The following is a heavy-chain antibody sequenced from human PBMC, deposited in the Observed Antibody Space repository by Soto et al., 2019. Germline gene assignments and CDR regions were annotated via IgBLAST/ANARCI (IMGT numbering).Heavy chain of an antibody. CDR1: GGTFSSYA. J-gene: IGHJ5*02. CDR3: ARGRGYCSSTSCYSLGFDP. CDR2: IIPIFGTA. Sequence: QVQLVQSGAEVKKPGSSVKFSCKASGGTFSSYAISWVRQAPGQGLEWMGGIIPIFGTANYAQKFQGRVTITADESTSTAYMELSSLRSEDTAVYYCARGRGYCSSTSCYSLGFDPWGQGTLVTVSS. V-gene: IGHV1-69*01. D-gene: IGHD2-2*01.